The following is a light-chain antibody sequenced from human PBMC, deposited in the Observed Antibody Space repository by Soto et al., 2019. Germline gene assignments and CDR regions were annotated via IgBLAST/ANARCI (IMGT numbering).Light chain of an antibody. CDR1: QSVGSN. J-gene: IGKJ1*01. V-gene: IGKV3-15*01. CDR3: QQYNNWPRT. CDR2: GVS. Sequence: EIVMTQSPATLSVSPGERATLSCRASQSVGSNLAWHQQKPGQAPRLLIYGVSTRATGIPARFSGSGSGTEFTLTISSLQSEDFAVYYCQQYNNWPRTFGQGTRWIS.